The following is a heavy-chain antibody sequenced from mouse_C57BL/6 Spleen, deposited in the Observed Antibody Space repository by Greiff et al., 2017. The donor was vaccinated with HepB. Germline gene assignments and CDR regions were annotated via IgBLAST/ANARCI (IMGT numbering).Heavy chain of an antibody. V-gene: IGHV1-7*01. J-gene: IGHJ4*01. CDR3: ASRDNGNYRSYYAMDY. Sequence: VQLQQSGAELAKPGASVKLSCKASGYTFTSYWMHWVKQRPGQGLEWIGYINPSSGYTKYNQKFKDKATLTADKSSSTAYMQLSRLTSEDSAVYYCASRDNGNYRSYYAMDYWGQGTSVTVSS. D-gene: IGHD2-1*01. CDR2: INPSSGYT. CDR1: GYTFTSYW.